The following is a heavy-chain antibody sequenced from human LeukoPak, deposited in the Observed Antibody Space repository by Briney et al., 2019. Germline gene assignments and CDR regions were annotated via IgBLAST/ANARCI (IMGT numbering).Heavy chain of an antibody. CDR3: AKETGPVGYSSSSDY. Sequence: GGSLRLSCVASGFTFSGYAMSWVRQAPGKGLEWVSAITGSGGSICYADSVKGRFTISRDNAKNSLYLQMNSLRAEDTALYYCAKETGPVGYSSSSDYWGHRTLVTASS. V-gene: IGHV3-23*01. J-gene: IGHJ4*01. CDR2: ITGSGGSI. CDR1: GFTFSGYA. D-gene: IGHD6-13*01.